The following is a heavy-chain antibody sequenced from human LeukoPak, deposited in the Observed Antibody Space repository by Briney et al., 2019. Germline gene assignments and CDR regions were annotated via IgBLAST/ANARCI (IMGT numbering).Heavy chain of an antibody. D-gene: IGHD2-2*01. J-gene: IGHJ6*02. CDR3: ARVGIVVVPAAPGRFTSDYYYYYGMDV. Sequence: GASVKVSCKASGYTFTGYCMHWVRQAPGQGLEWMGWINPNSGGTNYAQKFQGRVTMTRDTSISTAYMELSRLRSDDTAVYYCARVGIVVVPAAPGRFTSDYYYYYGMDVWGQGTTVTVSS. V-gene: IGHV1-2*02. CDR1: GYTFTGYC. CDR2: INPNSGGT.